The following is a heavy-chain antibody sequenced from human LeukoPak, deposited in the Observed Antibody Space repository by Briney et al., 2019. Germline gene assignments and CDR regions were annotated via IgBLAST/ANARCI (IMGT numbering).Heavy chain of an antibody. CDR1: GGSISSYY. Sequence: SETLSLTCTVSGGSISSYYWSWIRQPPGKGLEWIGYIYYSGSTNYNPSLKSRVTISVDTSKNQFSLKLSSVTAADTAVYYCARASGGYSGYDYYFDYWGQGTLVTVSS. J-gene: IGHJ4*02. CDR2: IYYSGST. V-gene: IGHV4-59*01. CDR3: ARASGGYSGYDYYFDY. D-gene: IGHD5-12*01.